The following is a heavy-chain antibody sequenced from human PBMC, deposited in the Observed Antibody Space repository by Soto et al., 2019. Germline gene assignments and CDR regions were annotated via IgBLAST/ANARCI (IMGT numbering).Heavy chain of an antibody. J-gene: IGHJ6*02. CDR3: ARFVRSCSAATCSTRADV. V-gene: IGHV4-61*01. D-gene: IGHD2-15*01. CDR1: GGFVNSDTHS. CDR2: IYSGGST. Sequence: SETLSLTCTVSGGFVNSDTHSWSWIRQTPGKRLEWIGFIYSGGSTKNPSLRSRVTMSVDTSKNQFSLKLRSVIVADTAVYHCARFVRSCSAATCSTRADVWGQGITVTVS.